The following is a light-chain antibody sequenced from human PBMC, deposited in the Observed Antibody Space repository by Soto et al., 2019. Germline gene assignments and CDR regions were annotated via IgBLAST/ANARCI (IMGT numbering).Light chain of an antibody. V-gene: IGKV3-15*01. CDR2: SAS. J-gene: IGKJ4*01. CDR1: QSVSSN. Sequence: EIVMTQSPATLSVSPGERATLSCRASQSVSSNLAWYQQKPGQAPSLLIYSASTRATGTPARFSGSGSGTEFTLTISSLQSEDFAVYYCQQYIRWPLTFGGGTKVDIK. CDR3: QQYIRWPLT.